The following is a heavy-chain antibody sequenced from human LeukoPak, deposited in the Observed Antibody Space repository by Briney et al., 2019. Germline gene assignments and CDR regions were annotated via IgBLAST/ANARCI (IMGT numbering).Heavy chain of an antibody. CDR1: GFTFSSYA. CDR3: AKKNYYGSGSHYNGGYNWFDP. V-gene: IGHV3-23*01. CDR2: ISGSGGST. D-gene: IGHD3-10*01. J-gene: IGHJ5*02. Sequence: PGGSLRLSCAASGFTFSSYAMSWVRQAPGKGLEWVSAISGSGGSTYYADSVKGRLTISRDNSKNTLYLQMNSLRAEDTAVYYCAKKNYYGSGSHYNGGYNWFDPWGQGTLVTVSS.